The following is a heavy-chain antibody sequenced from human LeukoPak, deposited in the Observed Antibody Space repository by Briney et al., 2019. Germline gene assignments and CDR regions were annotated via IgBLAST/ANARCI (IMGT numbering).Heavy chain of an antibody. CDR3: ASRDANTAAAFDI. Sequence: PSETLSLTCTVSGGSISSYSWSWIRQPAGKGLEWIGHMYTSGITNYSPSLKSRVTMSVDTSKKQFSLKLSSVTAADTAVYYCASRDANTAAAFDIWGQGTMLTVSS. CDR2: MYTSGIT. CDR1: GGSISSYS. V-gene: IGHV4-4*07. J-gene: IGHJ3*02. D-gene: IGHD2-21*02.